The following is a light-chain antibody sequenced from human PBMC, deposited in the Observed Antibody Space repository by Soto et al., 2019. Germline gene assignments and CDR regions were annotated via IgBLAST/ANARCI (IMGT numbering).Light chain of an antibody. CDR3: QVWDSSSVV. J-gene: IGLJ2*01. CDR1: NIGSKS. Sequence: SYELTQPPSVSVAPGKTARINCGGNNIGSKSVHWYQQKPGQAPVLVIYYDSDRPSGIPERFSGSNSGNTATLTISRVEAGDEADYYCQVWDSSSVVFGAGTKVTVL. V-gene: IGLV3-21*04. CDR2: YDS.